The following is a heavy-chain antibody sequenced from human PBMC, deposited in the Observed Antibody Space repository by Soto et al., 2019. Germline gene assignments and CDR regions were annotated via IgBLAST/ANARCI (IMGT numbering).Heavy chain of an antibody. Sequence: QVQLVQSGAEAKKPGASVKVSCKTSGGTFSSYAISWVRQAPGQGLEWMGGIVPLFRTTNYAQKFQGRATISADTSTYTVYMALSGLRSGDTAVYFCARGGYSYTWSNLLDRSGLDVWGQGTTVTVSS. V-gene: IGHV1-69*06. CDR2: IVPLFRTT. D-gene: IGHD5-12*01. CDR1: GGTFSSYA. J-gene: IGHJ6*02. CDR3: ARGGYSYTWSNLLDRSGLDV.